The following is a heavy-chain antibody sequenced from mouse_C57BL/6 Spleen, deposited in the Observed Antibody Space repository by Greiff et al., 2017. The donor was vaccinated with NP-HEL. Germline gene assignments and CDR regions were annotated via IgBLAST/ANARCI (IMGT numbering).Heavy chain of an antibody. CDR2: ILPGSGST. V-gene: IGHV1-9*01. CDR1: GYTFTGYW. CDR3: ARGDRSGYGYDQMDY. Sequence: VQLQQSGAELMKPGASVKLSCKATGYTFTGYWIEWVKQRPGHGLEWIGEILPGSGSTNYNEKFKGKATFTADTSSNTAYLQLSSLTTEDSAIYYGARGDRSGYGYDQMDYWGQGTSVTVSS. J-gene: IGHJ4*01. D-gene: IGHD2-2*01.